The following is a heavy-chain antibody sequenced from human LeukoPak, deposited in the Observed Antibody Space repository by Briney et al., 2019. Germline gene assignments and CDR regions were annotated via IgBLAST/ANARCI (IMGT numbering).Heavy chain of an antibody. J-gene: IGHJ4*02. CDR3: ARGPDYGSGRIFDY. D-gene: IGHD3-10*01. CDR1: GVSISSYY. V-gene: IGHV4-4*07. Sequence: SETLSLTCTVSGVSISSYYWSWIRQPAGKGLEWFGRIYTSGSTNYNPSLKSRVTMSVDTSKNQFSLKLSSVTAADTAVYYCARGPDYGSGRIFDYWGQGTLVTVSS. CDR2: IYTSGST.